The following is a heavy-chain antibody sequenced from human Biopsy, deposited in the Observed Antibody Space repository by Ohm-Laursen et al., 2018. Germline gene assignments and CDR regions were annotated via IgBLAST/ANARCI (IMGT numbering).Heavy chain of an antibody. CDR3: VAYPSSGFFENNDDFAMDV. D-gene: IGHD6-19*01. Sequence: SSVKVSCKASGGAFTNYAINWVRQAPGHGLEWMGGIITVLETAGYAERFQGRVTITADVTTTTAYMDLTGLRSEDTAVYYCVAYPSSGFFENNDDFAMDVWGQGTTVIVSS. V-gene: IGHV1-69*01. J-gene: IGHJ6*02. CDR1: GGAFTNYA. CDR2: IITVLETA.